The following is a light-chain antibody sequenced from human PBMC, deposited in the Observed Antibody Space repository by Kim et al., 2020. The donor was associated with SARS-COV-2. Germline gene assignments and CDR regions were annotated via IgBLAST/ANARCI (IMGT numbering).Light chain of an antibody. Sequence: QSLTISCSGTSGDIGISNSVSWYQHHSGEDPRLLIYDDRDRPSGVSARFSGSKSANMASLTISGRRSEDEADYYCCSTSNTLDYVFGSGTKVTVL. CDR2: DDR. J-gene: IGLJ1*01. V-gene: IGLV2-14*03. CDR1: SGDIGISNS. CDR3: CSTSNTLDYV.